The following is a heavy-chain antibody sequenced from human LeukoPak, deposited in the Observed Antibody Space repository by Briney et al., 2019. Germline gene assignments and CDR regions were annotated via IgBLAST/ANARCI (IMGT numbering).Heavy chain of an antibody. Sequence: SETLSLTCAVYGGSFSGYYWTWIRQTPGKGLEWIGEIHYSGSATYNPSLKSRVTISVDTSKNQFSLKMNSVTAADTAVYYCARGQWFRAFWSRGTPVTVSS. CDR2: IHYSGSA. D-gene: IGHD3-10*01. CDR1: GGSFSGYY. J-gene: IGHJ4*02. CDR3: ARGQWFRAF. V-gene: IGHV4-34*01.